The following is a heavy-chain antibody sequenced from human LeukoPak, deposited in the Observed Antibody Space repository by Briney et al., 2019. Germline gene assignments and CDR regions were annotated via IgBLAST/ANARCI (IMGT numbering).Heavy chain of an antibody. V-gene: IGHV3-21*01. CDR3: ARDGSGTVDAFDI. D-gene: IGHD3-10*01. CDR1: GFTFSSYS. J-gene: IGHJ3*02. CDR2: ISRSSSYI. Sequence: GGSLRLSCAASGFTFSSYSMNWVRQAPGKGLEWVSSISRSSSYIYYADSVKGRFTISRDNAKNSLYLQMNSLRAEDTAVYYCARDGSGTVDAFDIWGQGTMVTVSS.